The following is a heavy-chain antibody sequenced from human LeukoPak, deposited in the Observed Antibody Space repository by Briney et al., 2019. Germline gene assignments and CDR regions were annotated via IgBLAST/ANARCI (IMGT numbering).Heavy chain of an antibody. J-gene: IGHJ4*02. CDR3: ARAPRYYGSGSVDY. CDR1: GFTFSSYW. D-gene: IGHD3-10*01. Sequence: GGSLRLSCAASGFTFSSYWMSWVRQAPGKGLEWVANIKQDGSEKYYVDSVKGRFTISRDKAKNSLYLQMNSLRAEDTAVYYCARAPRYYGSGSVDYWGQGTLVTVSS. CDR2: IKQDGSEK. V-gene: IGHV3-7*01.